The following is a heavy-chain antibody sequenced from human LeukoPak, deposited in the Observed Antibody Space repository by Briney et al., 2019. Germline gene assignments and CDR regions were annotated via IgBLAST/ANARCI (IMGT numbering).Heavy chain of an antibody. Sequence: GESLKISCKASGYSFTSYWVAWVRQMPGKGLEWMGIIYPADSDTRYSPSFQGQVTIPVDKSITTAYLQWSSLKASDTAMYYCARQATFDIWGQGTMVTVSS. J-gene: IGHJ3*02. V-gene: IGHV5-51*01. CDR2: IYPADSDT. CDR1: GYSFTSYW. CDR3: ARQATFDI.